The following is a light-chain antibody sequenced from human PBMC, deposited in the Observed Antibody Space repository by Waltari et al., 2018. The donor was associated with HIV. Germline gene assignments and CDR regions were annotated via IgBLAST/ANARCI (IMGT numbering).Light chain of an antibody. J-gene: IGKJ4*01. CDR2: GTS. V-gene: IGKV3-20*01. CDR3: QQYGSSPLT. CDR1: QSVGSTY. Sequence: EIVLTQSPGTLSLTSGERATLSCRASQSVGSTYLAWCQQKPGQAPRLLMYGTSSRATGTPDRFSGSGSGTDFTLTISRLEPEDVAVYYCQQYGSSPLTFGGGTKVEIK.